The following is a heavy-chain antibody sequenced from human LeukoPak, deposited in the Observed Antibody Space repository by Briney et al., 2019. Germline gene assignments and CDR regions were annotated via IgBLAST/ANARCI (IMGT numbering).Heavy chain of an antibody. CDR1: GGSFSGYY. CDR2: INHSGST. CDR3: ARVGNSLDY. V-gene: IGHV4-34*01. J-gene: IGHJ4*02. D-gene: IGHD1/OR15-1a*01. Sequence: SETLSLTCAVYGGSFSGYYWSWLRQPPGKGLEWLGEINHSGSTNYNPSLKSRVTISVDTSKNQFSLKLSSVTAADTAVYYCARVGNSLDYWGQGTLVTVSS.